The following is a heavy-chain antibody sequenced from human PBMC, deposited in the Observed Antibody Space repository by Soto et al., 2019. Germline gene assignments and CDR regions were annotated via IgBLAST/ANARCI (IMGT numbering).Heavy chain of an antibody. V-gene: IGHV1-18*01. J-gene: IGHJ4*02. CDR2: ISAXXGNT. CDR3: ARGRYGDY. D-gene: IGHD1-1*01. CDR1: GYTFTSYG. Sequence: QVHLVQSGAEVKKPGASVKVSCKGSGYTFTSYGITWVRQAPGQGLEWMGWISAXXGNTXYAQKLQGRVXXXXXXXXSXXYXEXRSLRSDDTAVYYCARGRYGDYWGQGALVTVSS.